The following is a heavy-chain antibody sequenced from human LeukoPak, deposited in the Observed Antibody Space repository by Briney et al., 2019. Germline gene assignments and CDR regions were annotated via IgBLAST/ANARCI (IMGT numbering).Heavy chain of an antibody. CDR2: ISAYNGNT. V-gene: IGHV1-18*01. D-gene: IGHD2-2*01. J-gene: IGHJ6*02. CDR3: ARLGYCSSTSCLQGDQYYYYGMDV. Sequence: ASVKVSCKASGYTFTSYGISWVRQAPGQGLEWMGWISAYNGNTNYAQKLQGRVTMTTDTSTSTAYMELRSLRSDDTAVYYCARLGYCSSTSCLQGDQYYYYGMDVWGQGTTVTVSS. CDR1: GYTFTSYG.